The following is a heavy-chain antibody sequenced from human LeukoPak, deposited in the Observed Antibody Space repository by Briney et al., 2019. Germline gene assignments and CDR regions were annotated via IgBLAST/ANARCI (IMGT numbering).Heavy chain of an antibody. CDR3: ATDRIGLYCSGGSCYHTDY. CDR1: GYTLTELS. J-gene: IGHJ4*02. V-gene: IGHV1-24*01. CDR2: FDPEDGET. D-gene: IGHD2-15*01. Sequence: GASVKVSCKVSGYTLTELSMHWVRQAPGKGLEWMGGFDPEDGETIYAQKFQGRVTMTEDTSTDTAYMELSSLRSEDTAVYYCATDRIGLYCSGGSCYHTDYWGQGTLVTVSS.